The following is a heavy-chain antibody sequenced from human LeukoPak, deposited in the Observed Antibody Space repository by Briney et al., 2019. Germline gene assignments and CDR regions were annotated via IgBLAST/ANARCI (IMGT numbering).Heavy chain of an antibody. CDR2: IYHSGST. Sequence: SETLPLTCTVSGGSISSYYWSWIRQPPGKGLEWIGEIYHSGSTNYNPSLKSRVTISVDKSKNQFSLKLSSVTAADTAVYYCARVVGYSSSWYFFDYMDVWGKGTTVTVSS. V-gene: IGHV4-59*12. CDR1: GGSISSYY. J-gene: IGHJ6*03. CDR3: ARVVGYSSSWYFFDYMDV. D-gene: IGHD6-13*01.